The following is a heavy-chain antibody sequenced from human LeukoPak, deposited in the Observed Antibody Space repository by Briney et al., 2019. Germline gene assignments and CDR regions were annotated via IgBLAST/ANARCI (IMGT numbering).Heavy chain of an antibody. CDR2: IYHSGST. V-gene: IGHV4-30-2*01. J-gene: IGHJ4*02. CDR3: ARETDSSGSLDY. CDR1: GGSISSGGYY. Sequence: PSQTLSLTCTVSGGSISSGGYYWSWIRQPPGKGLEWIGYIYHSGSTYYNPFLKSRVTISVDRSTNQFSLKLSSVTAADTAVYYCARETDSSGSLDYWGQGTLVTVSS. D-gene: IGHD3-22*01.